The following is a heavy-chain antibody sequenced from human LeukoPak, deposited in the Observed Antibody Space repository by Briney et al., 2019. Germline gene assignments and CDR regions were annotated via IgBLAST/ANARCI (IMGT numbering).Heavy chain of an antibody. V-gene: IGHV3-30*19. CDR3: ARDRRYGYYFDY. J-gene: IGHJ4*02. CDR1: GFTFSSYG. CDR2: ISYDGSNK. Sequence: GGSLRLSCAASGFTFSSYGMHWVRQAPGKGLEWVAVISYDGSNKYYADSVKGRFTISRDNSKNTLYLQMNSLRAEDTAVYYCARDRRYGYYFDYWGQGTLVTVSS. D-gene: IGHD1-14*01.